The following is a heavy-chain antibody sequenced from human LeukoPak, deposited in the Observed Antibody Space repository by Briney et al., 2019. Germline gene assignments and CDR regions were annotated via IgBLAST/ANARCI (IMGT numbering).Heavy chain of an antibody. J-gene: IGHJ5*02. Sequence: GGSLRLAWAVSGFTFSSYGMQWVRQAPGKGLGWVAVIRLDGSNRSYTESVTERFTISRDNSKTTLYLQMNSLRAEDTAVYYCARGEGEQWLVFDTQFYPWGQGTLVTASS. D-gene: IGHD6-19*01. CDR1: GFTFSSYG. V-gene: IGHV3-33*01. CDR2: IRLDGSNR. CDR3: ARGEGEQWLVFDTQFYP.